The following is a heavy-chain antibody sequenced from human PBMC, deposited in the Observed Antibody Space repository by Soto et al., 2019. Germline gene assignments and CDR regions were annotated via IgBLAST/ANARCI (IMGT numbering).Heavy chain of an antibody. CDR1: GYTFTSYY. Sequence: ASVKVSCKASGYTFTSYYMHWVRQAPGQGLEWMGIINPSGGSTSYAQKFQGRVTMTRDTSTSTVYMELSSLRSEDTAVYYCATASPYYYDSSGPYLPPFDYWGQGTLVTVSS. CDR3: ATASPYYYDSSGPYLPPFDY. D-gene: IGHD3-22*01. V-gene: IGHV1-46*01. CDR2: INPSGGST. J-gene: IGHJ4*02.